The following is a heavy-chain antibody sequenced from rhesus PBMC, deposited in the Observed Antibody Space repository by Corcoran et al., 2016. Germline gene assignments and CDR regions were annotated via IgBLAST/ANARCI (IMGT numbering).Heavy chain of an antibody. J-gene: IGHJ4*01. CDR2: IDGNTCST. D-gene: IGHD3-28*01. CDR1: GASISSYW. Sequence: QMQLQESGPGPVKPSETLSLTCAVSGASISSYWWGWTRQSPGKGLEWSGEIDGNTCSTRYNPSLRSRVTVSRDASKNQVSLKLPSVTAADTAVYYCARARYHYDNDYWGQGVLVTVSS. V-gene: IGHV4-80*01. CDR3: ARARYHYDNDY.